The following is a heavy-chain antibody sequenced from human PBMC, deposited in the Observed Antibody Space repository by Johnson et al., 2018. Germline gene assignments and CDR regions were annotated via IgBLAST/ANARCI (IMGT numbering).Heavy chain of an antibody. V-gene: IGHV3-23*04. J-gene: IGHJ6*03. D-gene: IGHD5-18*01. CDR1: GFTFSSYA. CDR2: ISGGGGNT. CDR3: SRVAQRGYSYYRVV. Sequence: EVQLVETGGGLVQPGGSLRLSCAASGFTFSSYAMSWVRPAPGKGLEWVSGISGGGGNTYYADSVKGRFTISRDNAKNSLSLQMNSLRAEETAVYYCSRVAQRGYSYYRVVWGKGPTVTVSS.